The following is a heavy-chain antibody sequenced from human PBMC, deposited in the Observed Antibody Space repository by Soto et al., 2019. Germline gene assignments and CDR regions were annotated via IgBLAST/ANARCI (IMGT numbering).Heavy chain of an antibody. CDR3: ERDYSRHDFDY. V-gene: IGHV3-48*03. Sequence: PWGSLRLSCAASGFTFSSYEMNWVRQAPGKGLEWVSYISSSGSTIYYADSVKCRFTISRDNAKNSLYLQMNSLRAEDTAVYYCERDYSRHDFDYWGQGTLVTVSS. CDR1: GFTFSSYE. J-gene: IGHJ4*02. CDR2: ISSSGSTI. D-gene: IGHD6-13*01.